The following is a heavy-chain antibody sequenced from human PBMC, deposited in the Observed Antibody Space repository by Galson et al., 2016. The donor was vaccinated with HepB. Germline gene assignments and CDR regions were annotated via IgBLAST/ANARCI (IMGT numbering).Heavy chain of an antibody. V-gene: IGHV6-1*01. CDR1: GDSVSSISAE. Sequence: CAISGDSVSSISAEWNWIRQSPSRGLEWLGRTYYRSKWYNDYAVSVKSRITINPDTSKNQFSLQLNSVTPDVTAVYYCARGDSSSWPPFDQWGQGTLVTVSS. J-gene: IGHJ4*02. CDR2: TYYRSKWYN. CDR3: ARGDSSSWPPFDQ. D-gene: IGHD6-13*01.